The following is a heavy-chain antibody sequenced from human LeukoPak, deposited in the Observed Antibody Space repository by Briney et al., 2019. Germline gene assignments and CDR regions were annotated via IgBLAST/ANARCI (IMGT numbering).Heavy chain of an antibody. CDR2: VSGSGGST. CDR1: GFTFSSYA. Sequence: GGSLRLSCAASGFTFSSYAMSWVRQAPGKGLEWVSAVSGSGGSTYYADSVKGRFTISRDNSKNTLYLQMNSLRAEDTAVYYCAKDYYGSGSYYRWGQGTLVTVSS. D-gene: IGHD3-10*01. J-gene: IGHJ4*02. CDR3: AKDYYGSGSYYR. V-gene: IGHV3-23*01.